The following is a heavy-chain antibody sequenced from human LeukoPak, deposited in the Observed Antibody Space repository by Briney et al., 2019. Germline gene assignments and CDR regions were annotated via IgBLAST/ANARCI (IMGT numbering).Heavy chain of an antibody. CDR2: INPSGGST. V-gene: IGHV1-46*01. CDR1: GYTFTSYY. J-gene: IGHJ3*02. CDR3: AREGGQMTTVTAAAFDI. D-gene: IGHD4-17*01. Sequence: ASVKVSCKASGYTFTSYYMHWVRQAPGQGLEWMGIINPSGGSTSYAQKFQGRVTMTRDTSTSTVYMELSSLRSEDTAVYYCAREGGQMTTVTAAAFDIWGQGTMVTVSS.